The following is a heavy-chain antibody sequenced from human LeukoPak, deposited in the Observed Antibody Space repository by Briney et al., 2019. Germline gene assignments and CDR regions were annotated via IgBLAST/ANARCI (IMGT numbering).Heavy chain of an antibody. V-gene: IGHV3-21*01. D-gene: IGHD3-3*01. CDR1: GFTFSSYS. J-gene: IGHJ6*03. CDR3: ARDLTIFGVVITDYYYYYMDV. CDR2: ISSSSSYI. Sequence: PGGSLRLSCAASGFTFSSYSMNWVRQAPGKGLEWVSSISSSSSYIYYADSVKGRFTISRDNAKNSLYLQMNSLRAEDTAVYYRARDLTIFGVVITDYYYYYMDVWGKGTTVTVSS.